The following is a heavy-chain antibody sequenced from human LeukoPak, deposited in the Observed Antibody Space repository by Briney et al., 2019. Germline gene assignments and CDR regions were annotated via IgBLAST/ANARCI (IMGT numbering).Heavy chain of an antibody. CDR3: ARAQYYYDSSGFRPSYYFDY. D-gene: IGHD3-22*01. Sequence: SETLSLTCAVYGGSFSGYYWSWIRQPPGKGLEWIGEINHSGSTNYNPSLKSRVTISVDTSKNQFSLKLSSVTAADTAVYYCARAQYYYDSSGFRPSYYFDYWGQGTLVTVSS. J-gene: IGHJ4*02. CDR1: GGSFSGYY. CDR2: INHSGST. V-gene: IGHV4-34*01.